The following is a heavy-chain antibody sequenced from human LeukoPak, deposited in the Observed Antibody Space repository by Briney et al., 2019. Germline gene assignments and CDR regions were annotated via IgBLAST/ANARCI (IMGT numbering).Heavy chain of an antibody. CDR1: GFTFSSYA. CDR3: AKGDYYGSGSYGTRGFDP. J-gene: IGHJ5*02. CDR2: ISYDGSNK. V-gene: IGHV3-30*04. D-gene: IGHD3-10*01. Sequence: GGSLRLSCAASGFTFSSYAMHWVRQAPGKGLEWVAVISYDGSNKYYADSVKGRFTISRDNSKNTLYLQMNSLRAEDTAVYYCAKGDYYGSGSYGTRGFDPWGQGTLVTVSS.